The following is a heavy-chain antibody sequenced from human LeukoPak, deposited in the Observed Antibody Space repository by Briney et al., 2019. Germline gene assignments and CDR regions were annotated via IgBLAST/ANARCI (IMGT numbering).Heavy chain of an antibody. CDR3: ARGSEGYCSGGSCSLRY. D-gene: IGHD2-15*01. V-gene: IGHV3-66*01. J-gene: IGHJ4*02. Sequence: GGSLRLSCAASGFTVSSNYMSWVRQAPGKGLEWVSVIYSGGSTYYADSVKGRFTISRDNSKNTLYLQMNSLRAEDTAVYYCARGSEGYCSGGSCSLRYWGQGTLVTVSS. CDR2: IYSGGST. CDR1: GFTVSSNY.